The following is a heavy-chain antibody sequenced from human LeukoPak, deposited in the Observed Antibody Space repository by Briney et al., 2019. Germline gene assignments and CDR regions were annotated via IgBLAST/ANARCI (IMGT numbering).Heavy chain of an antibody. CDR1: GHSFTNYW. CDR3: ARHHIKGFLGGADN. J-gene: IGHJ4*02. D-gene: IGHD3-3*01. Sequence: GESLKISCNVSGHSFTNYWISWVRQKPGKGLEWMGRIDPSDPYVNYSPSFQDHVIISGAKSTNTAYLQWSSLKASDTAIYYCARHHIKGFLGGADNWGQGTLVTVSS. V-gene: IGHV5-10-1*01. CDR2: IDPSDPYV.